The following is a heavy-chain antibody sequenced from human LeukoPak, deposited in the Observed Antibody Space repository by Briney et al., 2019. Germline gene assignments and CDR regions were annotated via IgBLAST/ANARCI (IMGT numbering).Heavy chain of an antibody. Sequence: GGSLRLSCAASGFTFRSFSMNWVRQAPGKGLEWVSFISSGTTYIYYADSVKGRFTISKDDAKNSLYLQMNSLRVEDTAVYYCARDHPVTTSIDCWGQGTLVTVSS. V-gene: IGHV3-21*01. D-gene: IGHD4-17*01. CDR2: ISSGTTYI. CDR3: ARDHPVTTSIDC. CDR1: GFTFRSFS. J-gene: IGHJ4*02.